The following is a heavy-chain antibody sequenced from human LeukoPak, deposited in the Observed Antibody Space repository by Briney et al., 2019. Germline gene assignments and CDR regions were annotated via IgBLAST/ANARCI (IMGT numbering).Heavy chain of an antibody. D-gene: IGHD6-13*01. CDR2: IYYSGST. CDR3: ARDDAIAALGGWFDP. V-gene: IGHV4-39*07. J-gene: IGHJ5*02. Sequence: ETLSLTCTVSGGSISSSSYYWGWIRRPPGKGLEWIGSIYYSGSTYYNPSLKSRVTISVDTSKNQFSLKLSSVTAADTAVYYCARDDAIAALGGWFDPWGQGTLVTVSS. CDR1: GGSISSSSYY.